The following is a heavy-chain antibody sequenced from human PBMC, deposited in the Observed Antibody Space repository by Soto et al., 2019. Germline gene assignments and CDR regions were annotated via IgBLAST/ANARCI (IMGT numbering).Heavy chain of an antibody. Sequence: SETLSLTCTVSGGYISSYYWSWIRQPPGKGLEWIGYIYYSGSTYYNPSLKSRVTISVDTSKNQFSLKLSSVTAADTAVYYCARSRYISGSYAWFDPWGQGTLVTVSS. CDR2: IYYSGST. CDR1: GGYISSYY. D-gene: IGHD3-10*01. CDR3: ARSRYISGSYAWFDP. V-gene: IGHV4-59*01. J-gene: IGHJ5*02.